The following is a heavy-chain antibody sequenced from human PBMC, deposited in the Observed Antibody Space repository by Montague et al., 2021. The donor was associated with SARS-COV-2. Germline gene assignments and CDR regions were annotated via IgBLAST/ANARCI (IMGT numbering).Heavy chain of an antibody. CDR3: ARAVSVRRAVNWFDP. V-gene: IGHV4-59*01. Sequence: SETLSLTCTVSGDSMNNYYWSWIRQPPGKGLEWIGYINYSGSTHYNPSLRSRVTLSKDTSKNQFSLRLTSVTAADTAVYYCARAVSVRRAVNWFDPWGQGTLVTVSS. J-gene: IGHJ5*02. CDR1: GDSMNNYY. CDR2: INYSGST. D-gene: IGHD3-10*01.